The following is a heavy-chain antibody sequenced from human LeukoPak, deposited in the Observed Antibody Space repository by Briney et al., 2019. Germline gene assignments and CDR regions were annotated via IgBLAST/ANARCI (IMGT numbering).Heavy chain of an antibody. V-gene: IGHV4-34*01. J-gene: IGHJ4*02. CDR2: INHSGST. CDR1: GGSFSGYY. D-gene: IGHD3-22*01. CDR3: ARGRPYYDSSGYYAPPDFDY. Sequence: NPSETLSLTCAVYGGSFSGYYWSWIRQPPGKGLEWIGEINHSGSTNYNPSLKSRVTISVDTSKSQFSLKLSSVTAADTAVYYCARGRPYYDSSGYYAPPDFDYWGQGTLVTVSS.